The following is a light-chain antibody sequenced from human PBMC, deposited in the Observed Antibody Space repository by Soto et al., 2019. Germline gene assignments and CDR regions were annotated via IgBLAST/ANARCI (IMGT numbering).Light chain of an antibody. CDR3: MQGTPWPRT. V-gene: IGKV2-30*01. J-gene: IGKJ1*01. CDR2: KVS. Sequence: DVVMTQSPLSLPVTLGQPASISCRSSQSLVSSDGNTYLNWFQQRPGQSPRRLIYKVSNRDSGVPDRFSGSGSGTDFTLKISRVEAEDVGVYYCMQGTPWPRTFGQGTKVEIK. CDR1: QSLVSSDGNTY.